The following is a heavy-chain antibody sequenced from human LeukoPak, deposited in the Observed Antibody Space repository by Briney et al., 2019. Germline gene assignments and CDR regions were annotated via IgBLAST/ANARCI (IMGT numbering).Heavy chain of an antibody. CDR1: GFTFSSYW. Sequence: QPGGSLRLSCAASGFTFSSYWMHWVRQAPGKGLEWVAFIRYDGSNEYYADSVKGRFIISRDNSKNTLYLQMNSLRAEDTAVYYCAKDFQQWVVGVLYWGQGTLVTVSS. V-gene: IGHV3-30*02. J-gene: IGHJ4*02. D-gene: IGHD6-19*01. CDR3: AKDFQQWVVGVLY. CDR2: IRYDGSNE.